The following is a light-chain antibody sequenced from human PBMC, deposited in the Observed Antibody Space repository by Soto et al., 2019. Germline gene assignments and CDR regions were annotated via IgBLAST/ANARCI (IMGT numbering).Light chain of an antibody. CDR3: QQYGTSPRRT. V-gene: IGKV3-20*01. Sequence: EIVLTQSPGTLSLSPGDRATLSCRASQSVTSSYLAWYQHKPGQAPRLLIYGASIRAAGIPDRFSGSGAGTDFTLTSSRLEPEDFAMYHCQQYGTSPRRTFGQGTKVEIK. J-gene: IGKJ2*02. CDR2: GAS. CDR1: QSVTSSY.